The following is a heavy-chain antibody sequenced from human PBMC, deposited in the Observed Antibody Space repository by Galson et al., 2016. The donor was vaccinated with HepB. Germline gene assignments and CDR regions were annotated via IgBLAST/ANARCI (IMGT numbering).Heavy chain of an antibody. CDR1: GYTFTSYG. J-gene: IGHJ5*02. CDR3: ALGYCSGGSCYRNWFDP. D-gene: IGHD2-15*01. Sequence: GYTFTSYGISWVRQAPGQGLEWMGWISGDNGNTNYAQKLQGRVTMTKDTSTSTAYMELRSLRSDDTAVYYCALGYCSGGSCYRNWFDPWGQGTLVTVSP. CDR2: ISGDNGNT. V-gene: IGHV1-18*01.